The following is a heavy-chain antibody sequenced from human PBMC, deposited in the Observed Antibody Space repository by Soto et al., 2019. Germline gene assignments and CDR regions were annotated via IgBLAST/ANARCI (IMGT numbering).Heavy chain of an antibody. CDR2: INTNTGNP. D-gene: IGHD6-6*01. J-gene: IGHJ5*02. CDR1: GYTFTSYA. CDR3: ARKSGIAARPRWLAP. V-gene: IGHV7-4-1*01. Sequence: ASVKVSCKASGYTFTSYAMNWVRQAPGQGLEWMGWINTNTGNPTYAQGFTGRFVFSLDTSVSTAYLQICSLKAEDTAVYYCARKSGIAARPRWLAPWGQGTLVTVSS.